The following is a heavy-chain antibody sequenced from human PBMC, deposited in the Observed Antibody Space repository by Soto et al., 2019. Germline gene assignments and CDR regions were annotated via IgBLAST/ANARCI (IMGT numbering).Heavy chain of an antibody. CDR1: GGTFNNYA. V-gene: IGHV1-69*12. CDR2: IIPIFGTA. CDR3: VRVAISSASSY. D-gene: IGHD6-6*01. Sequence: QVQLVQSGADVKKPGSSVKVSCKASGGTFNNYAISWVRQAPGQGLEWVGGIIPIFGTADYAQKFQGRVTITADEPTSTAYMGLSSLRSEDTAVYYCVRVAISSASSYWGQGTLVTVSS. J-gene: IGHJ4*02.